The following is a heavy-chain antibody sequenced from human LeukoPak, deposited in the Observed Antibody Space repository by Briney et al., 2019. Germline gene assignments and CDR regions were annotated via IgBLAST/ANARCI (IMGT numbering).Heavy chain of an antibody. CDR1: GYTFTTSG. V-gene: IGHV1-18*01. CDR2: ISAYNGQT. D-gene: IGHD1-7*01. Sequence: APVKVSCKASGYTFTTSGISWVRQAPGQGLEWMGWISAYNGQTNYAQKVQGRVTMTTDTSTKTAYMELRSLGSDDTAVYYCAGVAGFYWNSDSFDYWGQGTQVTVSS. CDR3: AGVAGFYWNSDSFDY. J-gene: IGHJ4*02.